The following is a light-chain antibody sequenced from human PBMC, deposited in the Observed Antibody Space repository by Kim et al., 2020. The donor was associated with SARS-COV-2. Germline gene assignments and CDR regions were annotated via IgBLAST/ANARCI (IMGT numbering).Light chain of an antibody. V-gene: IGLV5-45*01. CDR3: MIWHNSAWV. CDR2: YKSDSDK. CDR1: SSINFGTDR. Sequence: LTYTLRSSINFGTDRICWYQQKPGSPPQYLLRYKSDSDKQQGSGVPSRFSGSKDASANAGILLISGLQSEDEADYHCMIWHNSAWVFGGGTQLTVL. J-gene: IGLJ3*02.